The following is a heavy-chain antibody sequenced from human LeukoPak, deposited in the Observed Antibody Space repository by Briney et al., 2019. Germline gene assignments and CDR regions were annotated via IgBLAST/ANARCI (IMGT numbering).Heavy chain of an antibody. V-gene: IGHV1-46*01. CDR1: GYTFIAYY. D-gene: IGHD6-19*01. Sequence: GASVKVSCKASGYTFIAYYIHWVRQAPGQGLEWMGIINPSGGSTTYAQNFQGRVTMTRDTSTSAVYMELSSLGSEDTAVYYCARGGSLAVAPHLHYFDYWGQGTLVTVSS. J-gene: IGHJ4*02. CDR2: INPSGGST. CDR3: ARGGSLAVAPHLHYFDY.